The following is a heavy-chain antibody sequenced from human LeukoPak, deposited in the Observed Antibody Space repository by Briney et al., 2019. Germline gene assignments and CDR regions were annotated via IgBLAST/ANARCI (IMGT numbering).Heavy chain of an antibody. J-gene: IGHJ4*02. Sequence: PGGSLRLSCAASGFTFSSYGMHWVRQAPGKGLEWVAFIRYDGSNKYYADSVKGRFTISRDNSKNTLYLQMNSLRAEDTAVYYCAKLVLRYFAWLMDYWGQGTLVTVSS. CDR1: GFTFSSYG. V-gene: IGHV3-30*02. CDR3: AKLVLRYFAWLMDY. CDR2: IRYDGSNK. D-gene: IGHD3-9*01.